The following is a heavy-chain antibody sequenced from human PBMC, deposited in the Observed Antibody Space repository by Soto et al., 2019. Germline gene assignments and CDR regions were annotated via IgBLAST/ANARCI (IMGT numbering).Heavy chain of an antibody. Sequence: PGGSLRLSCEASGFSFSTYSMHWVRQAPGKGLEWVSSIGRRSDIYYADSVKGRLTISRDNAKNSVSLQMNSLRDEDTAVYYCAREETAWPLAYGLDVWGQGTTVTVSS. V-gene: IGHV3-21*01. CDR2: IGRRSDI. CDR1: GFSFSTYS. D-gene: IGHD2-21*02. CDR3: AREETAWPLAYGLDV. J-gene: IGHJ6*02.